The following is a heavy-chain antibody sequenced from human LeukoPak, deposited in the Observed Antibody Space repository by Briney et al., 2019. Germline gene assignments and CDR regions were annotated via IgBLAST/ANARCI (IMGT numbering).Heavy chain of an antibody. CDR3: ARGLFPFGGGSSSFPLGY. Sequence: ASVKVSCKASGGTFSGYAISWVRQAPGQGLEWMGGIIPIFNTANYAQKFQGRVTIGTDESTSTAYMELSSLRSEDTAVYYCARGLFPFGGGSSSFPLGYWGQGTLVTVSS. D-gene: IGHD6-13*01. J-gene: IGHJ4*02. CDR1: GGTFSGYA. CDR2: IIPIFNTA. V-gene: IGHV1-69*05.